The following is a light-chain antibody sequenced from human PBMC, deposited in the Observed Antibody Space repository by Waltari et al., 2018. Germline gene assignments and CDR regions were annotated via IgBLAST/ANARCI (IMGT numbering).Light chain of an antibody. CDR3: VLYINSVIWV. CDR2: STI. Sequence: QTVVTQEPSLSVSPGGTVTLTCGLTSGSVSTRYYPSWYQQTPGQAPRTLIYSTIPRSSVVPDRFSGSILGNKAALTITGAQADDESDYYCVLYINSVIWVFGGGTKLTVL. J-gene: IGLJ2*01. CDR1: SGSVSTRYY. V-gene: IGLV8-61*01.